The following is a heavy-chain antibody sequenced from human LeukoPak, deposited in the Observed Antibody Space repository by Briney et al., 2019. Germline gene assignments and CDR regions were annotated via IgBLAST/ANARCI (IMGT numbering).Heavy chain of an antibody. CDR2: ISGSGGTT. J-gene: IGHJ4*02. Sequence: PGGSLRLSCAASGXTFSSYAMSWVRQAPGKGLEWVSGISGSGGTTYYADSVKGRFSISRDSSKNTLSLQMNSLRAEDTAKYYCAKVLNYDFWSGYLFDYWGQGTLVSVSS. D-gene: IGHD3-3*01. CDR3: AKVLNYDFWSGYLFDY. V-gene: IGHV3-23*01. CDR1: GXTFSSYA.